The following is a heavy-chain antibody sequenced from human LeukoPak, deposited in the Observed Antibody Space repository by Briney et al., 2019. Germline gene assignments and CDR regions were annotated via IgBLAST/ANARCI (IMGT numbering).Heavy chain of an antibody. V-gene: IGHV4-34*01. D-gene: IGHD3-22*01. CDR2: INHSGST. J-gene: IGHJ6*03. CDR1: GGSFSGYY. Sequence: SETLSLTCAVYGGSFSGYYWSWIRQPPGKGLEWIGEINHSGSTNYNPSLKSRVTISVDTSKNQFSLKLSSVTAADTAVYHCARVRGDYGYDSSGYTYYYYMDVWGKGTTVTVSS. CDR3: ARVRGDYGYDSSGYTYYYYMDV.